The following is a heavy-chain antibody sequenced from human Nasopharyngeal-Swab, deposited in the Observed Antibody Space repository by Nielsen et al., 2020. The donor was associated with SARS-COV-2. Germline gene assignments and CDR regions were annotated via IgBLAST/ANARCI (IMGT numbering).Heavy chain of an antibody. CDR3: AADIVVLPAVNLGDYYALDV. J-gene: IGHJ6*02. D-gene: IGHD2-2*01. CDR2: IWYIGDNK. Sequence: GASLRLSCSASGFTFISYAMHCVRQAPGKGLEWVALIWYIGDNKYYADSVKGRFTISRDNSKNTLYLQMNSLRAEDTAVYYCAADIVVLPAVNLGDYYALDVWGPGTTVTVSS. V-gene: IGHV3-33*01. CDR1: GFTFISYA.